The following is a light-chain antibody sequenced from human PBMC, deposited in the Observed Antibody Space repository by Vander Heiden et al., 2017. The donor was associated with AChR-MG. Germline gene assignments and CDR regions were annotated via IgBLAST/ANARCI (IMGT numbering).Light chain of an antibody. V-gene: IGKV1-39*01. J-gene: IGKJ1*01. CDR2: AAS. CDR3: QHTYSNPPAWT. CDR1: QSVSRY. Sequence: DIQMTQSPSSLSASVGDRVTISCRTSQSVSRYLNWYQQNTGKAPQLLIYAASNLQTGVPSRFSGSGSGTDFTLAISSLQPEDFATYYCQHTYSNPPAWTFGQGTTVEIK.